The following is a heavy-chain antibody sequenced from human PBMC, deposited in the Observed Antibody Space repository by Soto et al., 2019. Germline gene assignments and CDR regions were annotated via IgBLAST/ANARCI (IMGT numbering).Heavy chain of an antibody. D-gene: IGHD6-6*01. CDR1: VFTFISSY. J-gene: IGHJ6*02. V-gene: IGHV3-53*01. CDR3: VRDFGSSSEGGMDV. Sequence: WWSLRLSCAASVFTFISSYMSWVRQAPTQGLEWVSDIYTGGITFYEDSVMGRLTISRGNYCNTWYHHMNNSRCEHTAAYYCVRDFGSSSEGGMDVWGQGTTVTVSS. CDR2: IYTGGIT.